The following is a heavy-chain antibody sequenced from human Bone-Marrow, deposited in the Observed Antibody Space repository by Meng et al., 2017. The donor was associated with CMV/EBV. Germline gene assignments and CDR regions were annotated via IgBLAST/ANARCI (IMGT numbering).Heavy chain of an antibody. CDR3: VREPYDSSGYYVPGLDY. CDR1: GFTFSSYE. D-gene: IGHD3-22*01. V-gene: IGHV3-48*03. CDR2: ISSSGSTI. Sequence: GESLKISCAASGFTFSSYEMNWVRQAPGKGLEWVSYISSSGSTIYYADSVKGRFTISRDNAKRSLYLQMNSLRAEDTAVYYCVREPYDSSGYYVPGLDYWGQGTLVTVSS. J-gene: IGHJ4*02.